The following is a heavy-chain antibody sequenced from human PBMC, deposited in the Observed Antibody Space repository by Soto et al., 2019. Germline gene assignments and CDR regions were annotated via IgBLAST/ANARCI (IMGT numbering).Heavy chain of an antibody. V-gene: IGHV3-11*01. D-gene: IGHD2-2*02. CDR1: GFTFSDYY. CDR3: ARDLEVPAAIPYYYGMDV. J-gene: IGHJ6*02. Sequence: QVQLVESGGGLVKPGGSLRLSCAASGFTFSDYYMSWIRQAPGKGLEWVSYISSSGSTIYYADSVKSRFTISRDNAKNSLYLQMNSLRAEDTAVYYCARDLEVPAAIPYYYGMDVWGQGTTVTVS. CDR2: ISSSGSTI.